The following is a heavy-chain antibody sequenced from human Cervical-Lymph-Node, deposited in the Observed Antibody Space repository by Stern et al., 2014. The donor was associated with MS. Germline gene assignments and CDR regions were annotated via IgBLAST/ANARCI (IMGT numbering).Heavy chain of an antibody. D-gene: IGHD3-10*01. CDR2: INHRGST. CDR1: GGSFSGYY. J-gene: IGHJ4*02. V-gene: IGHV4-34*01. CDR3: ACRRRGPIGY. Sequence: HVQLQQWGAGLLKPSETLSLTCAVYGGSFSGYYWSWIRQPPGKGLEWIGEINHRGSTNYTPSLKSRVTISVDTSKNQFSLKLSSVTAADTAVYYCACRRRGPIGYWGQGTLVTVSS.